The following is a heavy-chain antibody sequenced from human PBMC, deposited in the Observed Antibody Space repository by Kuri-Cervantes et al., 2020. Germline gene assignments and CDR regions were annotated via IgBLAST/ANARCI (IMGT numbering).Heavy chain of an antibody. J-gene: IGHJ4*02. CDR3: ARYGYGYARPFDY. V-gene: IGHV3-48*04. CDR1: GFTFSNYY. Sequence: GESLKISCAASGFTFSNYYMNWVRQAPGKGLEWVSSISGSSSTIHYADSVKGRFTISRGNAKNSLYLQMDNLRGEDTAVYYCARYGYGYARPFDYWGQGFLVTVSS. D-gene: IGHD2-2*01. CDR2: ISGSSSTI.